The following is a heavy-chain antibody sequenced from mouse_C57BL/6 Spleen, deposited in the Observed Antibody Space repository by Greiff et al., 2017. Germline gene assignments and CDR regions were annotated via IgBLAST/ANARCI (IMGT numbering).Heavy chain of an antibody. CDR3: ARSGFITTVVATEVDY. J-gene: IGHJ2*01. D-gene: IGHD1-1*01. CDR1: GYTFTSYW. V-gene: IGHV1-52*01. Sequence: QVQLQQPGAELVRPGSSVKLSCKASGYTFTSYWMHWVKQRPIQGLEWIGNIDPSDSETHYNQKFKDKATLTVDKSSSTAYMQLSSLTSEDSAVYYCARSGFITTVVATEVDYWGQGTTLTVSS. CDR2: IDPSDSET.